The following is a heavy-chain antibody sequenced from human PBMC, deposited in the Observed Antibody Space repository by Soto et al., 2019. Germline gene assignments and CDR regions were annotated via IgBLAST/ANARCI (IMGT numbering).Heavy chain of an antibody. J-gene: IGHJ4*02. CDR2: ISGSGGST. CDR1: GFTFSSYA. V-gene: IGHV3-23*01. Sequence: GGSLRLSCAASGFTFSSYAMSWVRQAPGKGLEWVSAISGSGGSTYYADSVKGRFTISRDNSKNTLYLQMNSLRAEDTAVYYCAKLGAVLGYCSGGSCWNFDYWGQGTLVTVSS. D-gene: IGHD2-15*01. CDR3: AKLGAVLGYCSGGSCWNFDY.